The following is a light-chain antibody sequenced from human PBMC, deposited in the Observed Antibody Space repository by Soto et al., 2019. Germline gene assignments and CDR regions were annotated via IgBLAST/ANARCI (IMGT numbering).Light chain of an antibody. CDR3: QPGYTTLWT. Sequence: DIQMAQSPACLCASVGDTVTVTCRASQPIGTSLHWYQQKPGKAPKVLISAAYRLQSGVTSRFSGSGSGTHFALTINNLQPEDFATYYCQPGYTTLWTFGQGTKVEIK. V-gene: IGKV1-39*01. CDR1: QPIGTS. J-gene: IGKJ1*01. CDR2: AAY.